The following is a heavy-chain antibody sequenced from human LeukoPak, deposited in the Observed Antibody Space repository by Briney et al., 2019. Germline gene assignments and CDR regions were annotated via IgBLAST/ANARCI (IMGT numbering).Heavy chain of an antibody. D-gene: IGHD4-23*01. J-gene: IGHJ4*02. V-gene: IGHV1-2*02. CDR2: INPNSGGT. CDR3: ARFVSDYGGQYYFDY. Sequence: ASVKVSCKASGYTFTGYYMHWVRQAPGQGLEWMGWINPNSGGTNYAQKFQGRVTMTRDTSISTAYMELSRLRSDDTAVYYCARFVSDYGGQYYFDYWGQGTLVTVSS. CDR1: GYTFTGYY.